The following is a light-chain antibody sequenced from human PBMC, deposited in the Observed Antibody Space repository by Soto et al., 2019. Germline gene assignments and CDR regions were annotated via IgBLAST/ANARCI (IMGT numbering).Light chain of an antibody. Sequence: DIQMTQSPSTLSASVGDRVTITCRASQSISSWLAWYQQKPGKAPKLLIYKASSLESGVPSRFSGSGSGTEFTITISNLEPDDFPSYSGEQYHSWWTFGQGTKLEIK. CDR1: QSISSW. CDR3: EQYHSWWT. J-gene: IGKJ2*02. V-gene: IGKV1-5*03. CDR2: KAS.